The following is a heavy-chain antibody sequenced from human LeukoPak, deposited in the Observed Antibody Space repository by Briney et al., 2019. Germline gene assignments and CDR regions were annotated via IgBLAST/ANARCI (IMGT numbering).Heavy chain of an antibody. D-gene: IGHD5-18*01. V-gene: IGHV3-66*02. J-gene: IGHJ6*03. CDR2: IYSGGST. CDR1: GFTVSSNY. Sequence: PGGSLRLSCAASGFTVSSNYMSWVRQAPGKGLKWVSVIYSGGSTYYADSVKGRFTISRDNSKNTLYLQMNSLRAEDTAVYYCARVDTAMAHPRRYYYYMDVWGKGTTVTVSS. CDR3: ARVDTAMAHPRRYYYYMDV.